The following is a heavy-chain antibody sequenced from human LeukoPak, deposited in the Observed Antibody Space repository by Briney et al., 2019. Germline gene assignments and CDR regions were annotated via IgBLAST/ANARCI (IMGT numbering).Heavy chain of an antibody. D-gene: IGHD3-22*01. J-gene: IGHJ4*02. V-gene: IGHV3-23*01. Sequence: PGVSLRLSCAASGFTFSSYAMSWVRQSPGKGLEWVSAISGSGGSTYYADSVKGRFTISRDNSKNTLYLQMNSLRAEDTAVYYCAKAYLHDYYDSSGYYFELDYWGQGALVTVSS. CDR2: ISGSGGST. CDR3: AKAYLHDYYDSSGYYFELDY. CDR1: GFTFSSYA.